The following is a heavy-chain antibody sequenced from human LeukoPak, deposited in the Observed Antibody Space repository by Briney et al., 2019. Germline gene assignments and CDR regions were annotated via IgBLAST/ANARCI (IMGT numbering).Heavy chain of an antibody. CDR2: IFYNGNT. CDR3: ARDGPYGSGSYYPFDY. CDR1: GGSISSYY. D-gene: IGHD3-10*01. J-gene: IGHJ4*02. V-gene: IGHV4-59*01. Sequence: SETLSLTCAVSGGSISSYYWSWIRQPPGKGLEWIGYIFYNGNTNYNPSLRSRVTMSLDTSKNQFSLKLTSVTAADTAVYYCARDGPYGSGSYYPFDYWGQGTLVTVSS.